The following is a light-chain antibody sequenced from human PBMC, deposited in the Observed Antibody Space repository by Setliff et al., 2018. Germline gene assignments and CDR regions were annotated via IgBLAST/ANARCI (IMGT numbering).Light chain of an antibody. V-gene: IGLV1-40*01. CDR3: QSYDIKLTGSV. Sequence: QSVLTQPPSMSGVPGQRVTISCTGITSNIGAGYGVNWYQQLPGTAPKLLIYDNNNRPSGVPERFSGSKSGTSASLAIAGLQAEDEADYYCQSYDIKLTGSVLGGGTQLTVL. CDR2: DNN. CDR1: TSNIGAGYG. J-gene: IGLJ3*02.